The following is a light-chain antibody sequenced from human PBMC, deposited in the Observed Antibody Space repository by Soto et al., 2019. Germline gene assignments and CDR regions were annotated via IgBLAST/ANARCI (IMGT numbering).Light chain of an antibody. CDR2: DAS. Sequence: EIVLTQYPATLSLSPGERATLSSRASQSVSSYLAWYQQKPGQAPRLLIYDASNRATGIPARFSGSGSGTDFTLTISSLEPEDFAVYYCQQRRNWPFGLTFGGGTKVEIK. CDR3: QQRRNWPFGLT. J-gene: IGKJ4*01. CDR1: QSVSSY. V-gene: IGKV3-11*01.